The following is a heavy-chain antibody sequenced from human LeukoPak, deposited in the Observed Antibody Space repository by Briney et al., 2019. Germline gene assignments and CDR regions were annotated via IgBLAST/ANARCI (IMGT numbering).Heavy chain of an antibody. V-gene: IGHV4-34*01. CDR3: ARRVMVRGVTRGGWFDP. D-gene: IGHD3-10*01. CDR1: GGSFSGYY. Sequence: SETLTLTCAVYGGSFSGYYWSWIRQPPGKGLEWIGEINHSGSTNYNPSLKSRVTISADTSKNQFSLKLSSVTAADTAVYYCARRVMVRGVTRGGWFDPWGQGTLVTVSS. CDR2: INHSGST. J-gene: IGHJ5*02.